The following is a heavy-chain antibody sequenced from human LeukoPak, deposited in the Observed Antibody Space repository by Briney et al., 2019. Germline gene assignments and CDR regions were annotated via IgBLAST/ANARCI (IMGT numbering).Heavy chain of an antibody. D-gene: IGHD5-18*01. J-gene: IGHJ4*02. CDR1: GFTFSSYS. Sequence: GGSLRLSCAASGFTFSSYSMNWVRQAPGKGLEWGSYISSSSSTIYYADSVKGRFTISRDNAKNSLYLQMNSLRAEDTAVYYCARDLTFTAMVTSWGQGTLVTVSS. CDR2: ISSSSSTI. V-gene: IGHV3-48*01. CDR3: ARDLTFTAMVTS.